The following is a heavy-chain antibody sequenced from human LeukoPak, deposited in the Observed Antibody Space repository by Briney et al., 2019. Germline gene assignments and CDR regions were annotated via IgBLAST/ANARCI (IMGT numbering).Heavy chain of an antibody. Sequence: SVKVSCKASGGTFSSYAISWVRQAPGQGLEWMGGIIPIFGTANYAQKFQGRVTMTRDTSTSTVYMELSSLRSEDTAVYYCARDYPRGMDVWGQGTTVTVS. J-gene: IGHJ6*02. CDR1: GGTFSSYA. D-gene: IGHD3-16*02. CDR3: ARDYPRGMDV. CDR2: IIPIFGTA. V-gene: IGHV1-69*05.